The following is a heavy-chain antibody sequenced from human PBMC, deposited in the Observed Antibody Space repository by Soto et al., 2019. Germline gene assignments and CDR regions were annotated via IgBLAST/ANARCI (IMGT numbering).Heavy chain of an antibody. J-gene: IGHJ4*02. CDR2: IYHGGST. D-gene: IGHD3-16*01. V-gene: IGHV4-30-2*01. CDR1: GGSVSRDGYS. CDR3: ARARGILSPYDE. Sequence: LTGAVSGGSVSRDGYSWSWLRQPPGKGLVWIGNIYHGGSTYLNPSLQSRVIISIDNSKNHFSLRLSSVTAADTAVYYVARARGILSPYDEWGKAILVTV.